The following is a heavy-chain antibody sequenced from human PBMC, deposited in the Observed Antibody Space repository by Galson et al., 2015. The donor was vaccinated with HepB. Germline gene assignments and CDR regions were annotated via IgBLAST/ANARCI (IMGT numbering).Heavy chain of an antibody. CDR3: ARGSSGWYYYYGMDV. V-gene: IGHV1-69*04. CDR1: GGTFSSYA. CDR2: IIPILGIA. J-gene: IGHJ6*02. Sequence: SVKVSCKASGGTFSSYAINWVRQAPGQGLEWMGRIIPILGIANYAQKFQGRVTITADKSTSTAYMELSSLRSEDTAVYYCARGSSGWYYYYGMDVWGQGTTVTVSS. D-gene: IGHD6-19*01.